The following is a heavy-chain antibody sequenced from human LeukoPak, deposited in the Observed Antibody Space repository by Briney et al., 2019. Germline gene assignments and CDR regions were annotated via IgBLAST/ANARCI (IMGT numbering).Heavy chain of an antibody. V-gene: IGHV1-2*02. Sequence: ASVKVSCKASGYTFTGYYMHWVRQAPGQGLEWMGWINPNSGGTNYAQKFRGRVTMTRDTSISTAYMELSRLRSDDTAVYYCARVMYSSSWHYFDYWGQGTLVTVSS. J-gene: IGHJ4*02. CDR1: GYTFTGYY. CDR2: INPNSGGT. D-gene: IGHD6-13*01. CDR3: ARVMYSSSWHYFDY.